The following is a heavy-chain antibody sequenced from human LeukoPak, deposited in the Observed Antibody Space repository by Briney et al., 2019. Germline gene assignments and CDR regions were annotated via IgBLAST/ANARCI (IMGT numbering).Heavy chain of an antibody. CDR1: GGTFSSYA. CDR2: IIPIFGTA. D-gene: IGHD4-17*01. CDR3: ASRESADYARGRFDP. J-gene: IGHJ5*02. Sequence: SVKVSCKASGGTFSSYAISWVRQAPGQGLEWMGGIIPIFGTANYAQKFQGRVTITTDESTSTAYMELSSLRSEDTAVYYCASRESADYARGRFDPWGQGTLVTVSS. V-gene: IGHV1-69*05.